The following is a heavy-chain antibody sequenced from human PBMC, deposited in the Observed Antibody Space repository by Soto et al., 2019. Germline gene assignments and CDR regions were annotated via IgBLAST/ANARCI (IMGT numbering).Heavy chain of an antibody. CDR1: GGTFSGFF. J-gene: IGHJ4*02. CDR3: ARGSYYHYNCGSLH. V-gene: IGHV4-34*01. CDR2: INHSGRT. D-gene: IGHD3-22*01. Sequence: SSETLSLTCAVQGGTFSGFFWTWRRQSPGKGLEWIGEINHSGRTNHNPSLKNRVTISVDTSKKQFSLKLSSVTAADTAVYYCARGSYYHYNCGSLHWGQGTSVT.